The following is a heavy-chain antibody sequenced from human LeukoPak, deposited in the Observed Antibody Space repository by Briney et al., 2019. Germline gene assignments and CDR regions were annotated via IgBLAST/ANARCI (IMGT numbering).Heavy chain of an antibody. Sequence: GGSLRLSCTASGLTVGDNYMNGFRQAPGKGLEWVSLIYSGGSTYYADSVKGRYTISRDNSKNTLYLQMSILRVEDTAVYYGARDTPGIAASVSGGWGQGTLVTVSS. CDR1: GLTVGDNY. V-gene: IGHV3-53*01. D-gene: IGHD6-13*01. CDR2: IYSGGST. J-gene: IGHJ1*01. CDR3: ARDTPGIAASVSGG.